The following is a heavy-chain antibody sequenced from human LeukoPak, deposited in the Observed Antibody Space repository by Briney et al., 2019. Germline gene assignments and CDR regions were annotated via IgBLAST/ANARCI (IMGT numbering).Heavy chain of an antibody. CDR1: GFPFSSYW. CDR3: AKGDSALDY. J-gene: IGHJ4*02. D-gene: IGHD2-21*02. V-gene: IGHV3-30*18. CDR2: ISYDGSNK. Sequence: VGSLRFSCAASGFPFSSYWMAWVRQAPGKGLEWVAVISYDGSNKYYADSVKGRFTISRDNSKNTLYLQMNSLRAEDTAVYYCAKGDSALDYWGQGTLVTVSS.